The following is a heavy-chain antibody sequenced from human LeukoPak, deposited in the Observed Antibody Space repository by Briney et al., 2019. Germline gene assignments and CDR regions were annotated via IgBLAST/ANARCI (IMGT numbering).Heavy chain of an antibody. D-gene: IGHD3-3*01. J-gene: IGHJ4*02. Sequence: QTLSLTCTVSCGSLSRGDYYWGWIRQPARTGLEWIGYFYYSGSPYYNPSLKGRVTISVDTSKNQLPLKLSSVTAADTAVYYCAREVITIFGVVTGLDNWGQGTLVTVSS. V-gene: IGHV4-30-4*08. CDR1: CGSLSRGDYY. CDR2: FYYSGSP. CDR3: AREVITIFGVVTGLDN.